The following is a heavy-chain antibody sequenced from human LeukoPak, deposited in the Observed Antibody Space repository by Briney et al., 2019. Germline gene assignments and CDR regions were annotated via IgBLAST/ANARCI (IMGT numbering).Heavy chain of an antibody. Sequence: SETLSLTCAVYGGSFSGYYWSWIRQPPGKGLEWIGEINHSGSTHYNPSLKSRVTISVDTSKNQFSLKLSSVIAADTAVYHCARWTLRVGVTRADAFDIWGQGTMVTVSS. V-gene: IGHV4-34*01. CDR3: ARWTLRVGVTRADAFDI. CDR2: INHSGST. CDR1: GGSFSGYY. J-gene: IGHJ3*02. D-gene: IGHD3-10*01.